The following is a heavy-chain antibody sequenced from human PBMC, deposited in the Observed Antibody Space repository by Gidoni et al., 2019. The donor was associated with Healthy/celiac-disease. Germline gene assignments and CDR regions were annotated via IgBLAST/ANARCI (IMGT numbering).Heavy chain of an antibody. CDR2: INPNSSGT. Sequence: QVQLVQSGAEVKNPGASVKVSCKASGYTFTGYYMHWVRQAPGQGREWIGWINPNSSGTNDAQKFQCRVTMTRDTSISTAYMERSRLRSDDTAVYYCAREANWNYAWGQGTLVTVSS. CDR3: AREANWNYA. CDR1: GYTFTGYY. V-gene: IGHV1-2*02. J-gene: IGHJ5*02.